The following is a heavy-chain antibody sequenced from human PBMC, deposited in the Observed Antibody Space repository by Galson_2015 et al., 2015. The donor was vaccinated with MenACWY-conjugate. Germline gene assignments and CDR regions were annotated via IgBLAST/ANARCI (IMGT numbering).Heavy chain of an antibody. V-gene: IGHV3-23*01. CDR2: VHSGGGDT. CDR3: AKEVTDYGSAYWYFDL. Sequence: SLRLSCAASGFAFSSFTMTWVRQTPGKGLEWVSTVHSGGGDTFYADPVKGRFTISRDNSMNTLYLQMNSLRAEDTALYYCAKEVTDYGSAYWYFDLWGRGTPVIVSA. D-gene: IGHD3-10*01. J-gene: IGHJ2*01. CDR1: GFAFSSFT.